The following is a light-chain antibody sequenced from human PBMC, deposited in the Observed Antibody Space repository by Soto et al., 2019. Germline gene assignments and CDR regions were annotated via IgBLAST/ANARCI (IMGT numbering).Light chain of an antibody. CDR2: DAS. CDR1: QDISNY. J-gene: IGKJ1*01. CDR3: QQYNVYWT. Sequence: DIQMTQSPSSLSASVGDRVTITCQASQDISNYLNWYQQKPGKAPKLLIYDASNLETGVPSRFSGSGSGTEFTLTIDSLQPDDFATYYCQQYNVYWTFGQGTKV. V-gene: IGKV1-33*01.